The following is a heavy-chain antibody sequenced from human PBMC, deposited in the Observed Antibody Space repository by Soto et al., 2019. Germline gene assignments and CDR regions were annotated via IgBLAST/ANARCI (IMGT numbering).Heavy chain of an antibody. CDR3: AKARVRIVGDNCVDY. D-gene: IGHD1-26*01. CDR1: GFTFSNYG. CDR2: ISDDGDKR. Sequence: PGGSLRLSCVGSGFTFSNYGMHWVRQPPGKGLEWVALISDDGDKRYYADSVRGRIIISRDNSKDTLYLQMNSLGPDDTAVYFCAKARVRIVGDNCVDYWGQGTQVTV. V-gene: IGHV3-30*18. J-gene: IGHJ4*02.